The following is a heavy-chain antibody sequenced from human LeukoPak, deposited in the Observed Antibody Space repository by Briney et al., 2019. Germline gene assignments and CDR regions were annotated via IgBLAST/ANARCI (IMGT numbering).Heavy chain of an antibody. CDR2: IIPIFGTA. CDR3: ARGVDYYDSSGYTYYFDY. CDR1: GGTFSSYA. V-gene: IGHV1-69*13. J-gene: IGHJ4*02. D-gene: IGHD3-22*01. Sequence: SVKVSCKASGGTFSSYAISWVRQAPGQGLEWMGGIIPIFGTANYAQKFQGRVTITADESTSTAYMELSSLRSEDTAVYYCARGVDYYDSSGYTYYFDYWGQGTLVTVSS.